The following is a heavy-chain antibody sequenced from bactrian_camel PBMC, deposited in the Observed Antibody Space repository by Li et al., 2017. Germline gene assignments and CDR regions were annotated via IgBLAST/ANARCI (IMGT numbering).Heavy chain of an antibody. J-gene: IGHJ4*01. Sequence: QLVESGGGSVRAGGSLRLSCGASEDGIVRNCMAWFRRPPGQERVGVASLYVGGGPPAYVDSVKGRFTISRDNAKNTLYLQMDNLKPEDSAMYYCAATWYGGNWPCPLASRGYNNWGQGTQVTVS. V-gene: IGHV3S1*01. D-gene: IGHD6*01. CDR1: EDGIVRNC. CDR3: AATWYGGNWPCPLASRGYNN. CDR2: LYVGGGPP.